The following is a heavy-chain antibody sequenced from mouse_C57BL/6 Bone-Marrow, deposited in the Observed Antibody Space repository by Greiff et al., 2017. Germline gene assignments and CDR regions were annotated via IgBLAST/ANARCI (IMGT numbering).Heavy chain of an antibody. CDR3: TTLYDGY. Sequence: VQLKQSGAELVRPGASVKLSCTASGFNIKDDYMHWVKQRPEQGLEWIGWIDPENGDTEYASKFQGKATITADTSSNTAYLQLSSLTSEDTAVYYCTTLYDGYWGPGTTLTVSS. CDR1: GFNIKDDY. D-gene: IGHD2-3*01. J-gene: IGHJ2*01. CDR2: IDPENGDT. V-gene: IGHV14-4*01.